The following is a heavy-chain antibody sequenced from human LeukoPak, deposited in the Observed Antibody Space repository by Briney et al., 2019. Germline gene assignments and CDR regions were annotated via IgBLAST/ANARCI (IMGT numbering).Heavy chain of an antibody. Sequence: GGSLRLSCAASGFTFSSYAMHWVRQAPGKGLEWVAVISYDESNKYYADSVKGRFTISRDNSKNTLYLQMNSLRAEDTAVYYCASRMGATTAFDIWGQGTMVTVSS. CDR2: ISYDESNK. CDR1: GFTFSSYA. V-gene: IGHV3-30-3*01. CDR3: ASRMGATTAFDI. J-gene: IGHJ3*02. D-gene: IGHD1-26*01.